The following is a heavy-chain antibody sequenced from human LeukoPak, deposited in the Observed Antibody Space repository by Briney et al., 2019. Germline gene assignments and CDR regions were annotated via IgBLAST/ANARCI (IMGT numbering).Heavy chain of an antibody. D-gene: IGHD2-8*01. Sequence: GGSLRLPCAASGFXFSSYWIHWVRQAPGKGLVWVSRINSDGSSTSYADSVKGRFTISRDNAKSALSLQMNSLRAEDTAVYYCAREKWLYTNGGGQGTLVTVAS. CDR2: INSDGSST. J-gene: IGHJ1*01. CDR1: GFXFSSYW. CDR3: AREKWLYTNG. V-gene: IGHV3-74*01.